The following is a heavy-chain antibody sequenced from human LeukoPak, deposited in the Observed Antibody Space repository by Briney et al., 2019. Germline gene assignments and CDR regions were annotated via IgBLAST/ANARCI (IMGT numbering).Heavy chain of an antibody. J-gene: IGHJ4*02. CDR3: ARDGSLPDY. CDR2: IISDGSST. CDR1: GFPFGNHW. Sequence: GGSLRLSCAASGFPFGNHWMHWVRQTPGKGLVWVSRIISDGSSTSYADSVKGRYTISRDNAKNTLYLQMNSLRAEGTAVYYCARDGSLPDYWGQGTLVTVSS. V-gene: IGHV3-74*01.